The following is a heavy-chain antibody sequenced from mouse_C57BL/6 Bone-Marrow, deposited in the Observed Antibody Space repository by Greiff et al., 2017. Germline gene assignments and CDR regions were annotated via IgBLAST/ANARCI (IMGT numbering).Heavy chain of an antibody. CDR2: IRNKANGYTT. Sequence: EVKVVESGGGLVQPGGSLSLSCAASGFTFTDYYMSWVRQPPGKALEWLGFIRNKANGYTTEYSASVKGRFTISRDNSQSILYLQMNALRAEDSATYYCARSLGITHFDYWGQGTTLTVSS. D-gene: IGHD1-1*01. CDR3: ARSLGITHFDY. V-gene: IGHV7-3*01. CDR1: GFTFTDYY. J-gene: IGHJ2*01.